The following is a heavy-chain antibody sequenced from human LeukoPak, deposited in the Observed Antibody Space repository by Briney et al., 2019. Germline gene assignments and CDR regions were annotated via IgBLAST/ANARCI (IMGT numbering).Heavy chain of an antibody. CDR1: GFTFSDYY. V-gene: IGHV3-11*01. Sequence: PGGSLRLSCAASGFTFSDYYTSWIRQAPGKGLEWVSYISSSGSTIYYADSVKGRFTISRDNAKNSLYLQMNSLRAEDTAVYYCAVGLLHNTPFDYWGQGTLVTVSS. CDR3: AVGLLHNTPFDY. D-gene: IGHD1-1*01. J-gene: IGHJ4*02. CDR2: ISSSGSTI.